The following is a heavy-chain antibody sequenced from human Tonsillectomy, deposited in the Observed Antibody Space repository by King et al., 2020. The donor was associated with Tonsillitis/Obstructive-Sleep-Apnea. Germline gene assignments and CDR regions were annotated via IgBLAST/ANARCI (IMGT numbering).Heavy chain of an antibody. CDR1: GFTFRSDS. D-gene: IGHD2-8*01. V-gene: IGHV3-48*02. CDR2: ISSSSSTI. Sequence: VQLVESGGGLVQPGGSLRLSCAASGFTFRSDSLNWVRQAPGKGLEWGSYISSSSSTIYYADSVKGRFTISRDNAKNSLYLQMNSLRDEDTAVYYCARDHPMGRYWYFDLWGRGTLVTVSS. CDR3: ARDHPMGRYWYFDL. J-gene: IGHJ2*01.